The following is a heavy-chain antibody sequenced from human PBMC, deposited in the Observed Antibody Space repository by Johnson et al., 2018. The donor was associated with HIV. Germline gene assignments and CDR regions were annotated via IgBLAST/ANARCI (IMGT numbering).Heavy chain of an antibody. J-gene: IGHJ3*01. CDR1: GFTFKNAW. D-gene: IGHD2-8*01. V-gene: IGHV3-15*01. Sequence: VQLVASGGGFVKPAGSLRLSCAASGFTFKNAWLHWVRQAPGKGLAWIGRIKSKYHDETTYYAAPVKGRFAISRDDSKNTVYLQKNSLKAEDTAVYYCTTGSCIDGVCYAFDVWGQGTLVTVSS. CDR3: TTGSCIDGVCYAFDV. CDR2: IKSKYHDETT.